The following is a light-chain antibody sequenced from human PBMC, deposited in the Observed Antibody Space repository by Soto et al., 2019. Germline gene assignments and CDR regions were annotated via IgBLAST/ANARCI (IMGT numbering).Light chain of an antibody. V-gene: IGKV3-15*01. CDR3: QHGYSTPLT. J-gene: IGKJ4*01. CDR2: GAS. Sequence: EIVMTQSPATLSVSPGERATLSCRATQSVYNNLAWYQQKPGQAPRLLIYGASTRATGIPARFSGSGSGTDFTLTISSLQPEDFATYFCQHGYSTPLTFGGGTKVDIK. CDR1: QSVYNN.